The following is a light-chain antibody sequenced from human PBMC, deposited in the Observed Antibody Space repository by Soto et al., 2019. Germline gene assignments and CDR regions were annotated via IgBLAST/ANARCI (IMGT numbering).Light chain of an antibody. CDR3: QQLNSYPLT. J-gene: IGKJ4*01. Sequence: DIQLTQSPSFLSASVGDRVTITCRASQGIRNYLAWYQQKPGKAPKLLIYAASTLQTGVPSRFSGSGSGTEFTLTISSLQPEDFATYYSQQLNSYPLTFGGGTKVDIK. CDR1: QGIRNY. V-gene: IGKV1-9*01. CDR2: AAS.